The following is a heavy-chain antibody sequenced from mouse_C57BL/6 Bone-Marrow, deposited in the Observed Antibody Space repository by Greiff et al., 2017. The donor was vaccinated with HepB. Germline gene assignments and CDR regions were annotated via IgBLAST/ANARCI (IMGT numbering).Heavy chain of an antibody. CDR1: GFTFSSYA. Sequence: EVMLVESGGGLVKPGGSLKLSCAASGFTFSSYAMSWVRQTPEKRLEWVATISDGGSYTYYPDNVKGRFTISRDNAKNNLYLQMSHLKSEDTAMYYCASDLWFAYWGQGTLVTVSA. J-gene: IGHJ3*01. V-gene: IGHV5-4*03. CDR2: ISDGGSYT. CDR3: ASDLWFAY.